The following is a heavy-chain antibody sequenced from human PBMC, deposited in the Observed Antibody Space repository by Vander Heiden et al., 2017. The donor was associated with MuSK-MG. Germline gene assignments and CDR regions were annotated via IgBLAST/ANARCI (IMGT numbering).Heavy chain of an antibody. J-gene: IGHJ4*02. CDR2: ISSSSSSI. V-gene: IGHV3-21*01. D-gene: IGHD3-16*01. CDR3: ARGARGTIDY. Sequence: EVQLVESGGGLVKPGGSLRLSCAASGFTFSSYSMNWVRQAPGKGLEWVSSISSSSSSIYYADSVKGRFTISRDNAKNSLYLQMNSLRAEDTAVYYCARGARGTIDYWGQGTLVTVSS. CDR1: GFTFSSYS.